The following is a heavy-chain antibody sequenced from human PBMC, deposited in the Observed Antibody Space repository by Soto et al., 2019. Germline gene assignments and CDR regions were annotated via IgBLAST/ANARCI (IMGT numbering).Heavy chain of an antibody. D-gene: IGHD6-13*01. CDR3: ARGRRIAAAGKRWFDP. V-gene: IGHV4-34*01. CDR2: INHSGST. Sequence: SETLSLTCAVYGGSSSGYYWSWIRQPPGKGLEWIGEINHSGSTNYNPSLKSRVTISVDTSKNQFSLKLSSVTAADTAVYYCARGRRIAAAGKRWFDPWGQGTLVTVSS. J-gene: IGHJ5*02. CDR1: GGSSSGYY.